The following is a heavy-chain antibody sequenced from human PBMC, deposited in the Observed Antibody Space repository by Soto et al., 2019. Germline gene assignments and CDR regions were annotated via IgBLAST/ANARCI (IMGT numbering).Heavy chain of an antibody. D-gene: IGHD6-13*01. V-gene: IGHV4-38-2*01. CDR3: ARVPSTSWYWFDP. Sequence: PSETLSLTCAVSGYSISSGYYWGWIRQPPGKGLEWIGSIYHSGSTYYNPSLKSRVTISVDTSKNQFSLKLSSVTAADTAVYYCARVPSTSWYWFDPWGQGTLVTVSS. CDR1: GYSISSGYY. CDR2: IYHSGST. J-gene: IGHJ5*02.